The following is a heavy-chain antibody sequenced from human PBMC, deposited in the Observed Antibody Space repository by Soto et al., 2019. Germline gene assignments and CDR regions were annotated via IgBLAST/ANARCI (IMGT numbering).Heavy chain of an antibody. CDR2: IYYSGNT. V-gene: IGHV4-59*01. Sequence: SETLSLTCTVSGGSISTYYWNWVRQPPGKGLEWIGYIYYSGNTHYNPSLKSRVTTSVDTSKDQLSLKLNSVTAADTAVYYCAREVLGYCSGGSCYRAFDVWGQGTMVTVSS. J-gene: IGHJ3*01. CDR3: AREVLGYCSGGSCYRAFDV. D-gene: IGHD2-15*01. CDR1: GGSISTYY.